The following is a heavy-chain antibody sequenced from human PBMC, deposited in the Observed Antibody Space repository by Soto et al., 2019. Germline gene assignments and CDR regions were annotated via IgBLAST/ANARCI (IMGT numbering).Heavy chain of an antibody. CDR1: GFTFSNAW. V-gene: IGHV3-15*01. Sequence: TGGSLRLSCASSGFTFSNAWMSWVRQAPGKGREWVGRIKSKTDGGTTDYAAPVKGRFTISRDDSKNTLYLQMNSLKTEDTAVYYCTTDSPYSSSWYEQYFQHWGQGTLVTVSS. CDR3: TTDSPYSSSWYEQYFQH. CDR2: IKSKTDGGTT. D-gene: IGHD6-13*01. J-gene: IGHJ1*01.